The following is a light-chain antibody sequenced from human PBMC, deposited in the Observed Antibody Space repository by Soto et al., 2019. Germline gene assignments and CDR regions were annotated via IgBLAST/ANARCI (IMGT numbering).Light chain of an antibody. CDR2: YNT. V-gene: IGLV3-21*04. J-gene: IGLJ2*01. CDR1: NIGSKG. Sequence: SYELTQPPSVSVAPGKTARSTCGGNNIGSKGVHWYQQKPGQAPVLVIYYNTDRPSGIPERFSGYNSGNTATLTISRVEAGDEADYYCQVWDSSNDHVIFGGGTKVTVL. CDR3: QVWDSSNDHVI.